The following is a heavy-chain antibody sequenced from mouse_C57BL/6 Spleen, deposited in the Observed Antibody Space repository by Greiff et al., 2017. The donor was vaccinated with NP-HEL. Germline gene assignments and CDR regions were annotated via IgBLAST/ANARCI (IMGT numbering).Heavy chain of an antibody. CDR3: ARKETYYSLFDY. D-gene: IGHD2-12*01. J-gene: IGHJ2*01. CDR1: GFTFSDYG. Sequence: DVMLVESGGGLVKPGGSLKLSCAASGFTFSDYGMHWVRQAPEKGLEWVAYISSGSSTIYYADTVKGRFTISRDNAKNTLFLQMTSLRSEDTAMYYCARKETYYSLFDYWGQGTTLTVSS. CDR2: ISSGSSTI. V-gene: IGHV5-17*01.